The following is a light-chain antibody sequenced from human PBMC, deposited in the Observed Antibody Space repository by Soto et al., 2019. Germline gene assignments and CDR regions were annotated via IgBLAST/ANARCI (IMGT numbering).Light chain of an antibody. CDR1: SSNIGAGYD. J-gene: IGLJ2*01. CDR3: QSYDSSLGGHVV. V-gene: IGLV1-40*01. Sequence: QAVVTQPPSVSGAPGQRVTISCTGSSSNIGAGYDVHWYQQLPGTAPKLVIYSNTNRPSGVPDRLSGSKSATSASLAITGLQAEDEADYYCQSYDSSLGGHVVFGGGTKVTVL. CDR2: SNT.